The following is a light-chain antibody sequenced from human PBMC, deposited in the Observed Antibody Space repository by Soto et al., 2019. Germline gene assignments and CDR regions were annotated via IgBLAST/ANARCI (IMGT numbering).Light chain of an antibody. J-gene: IGKJ2*01. CDR3: MQGTHCPPYT. CDR1: QSLVNSDGNTY. CDR2: KVS. V-gene: IGKV2-30*01. Sequence: DVVMTQSPLSLPVTLGQPASISCRSSQSLVNSDGNTYLNWFQQRPGQSPRRLIYKVSNRDSGVPDRFSGSGSDTDFTLKISRVEAEDVGVYYCMQGTHCPPYTFGQGTKLEIK.